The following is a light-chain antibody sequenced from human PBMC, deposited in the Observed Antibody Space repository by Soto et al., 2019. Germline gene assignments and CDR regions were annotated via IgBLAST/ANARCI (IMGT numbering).Light chain of an antibody. J-gene: IGLJ1*01. Sequence: QSALTQPRSVSGSPGQSVTISCTGTSSDVGGYNYVSWYQQHPGKAPKLMIYDVSKRPSGVPDRFSGSKSGNTASLTISGLQAEDEADYYCCSYAGSCTFYVFGTGTKVTVL. CDR1: SSDVGGYNY. CDR2: DVS. CDR3: CSYAGSCTFYV. V-gene: IGLV2-11*01.